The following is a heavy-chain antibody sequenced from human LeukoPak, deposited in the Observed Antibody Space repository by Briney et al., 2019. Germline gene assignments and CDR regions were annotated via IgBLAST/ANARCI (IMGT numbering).Heavy chain of an antibody. D-gene: IGHD3-10*01. Sequence: ASVKVSCKASGGTFSSYAISWVRQAPGQGLEWMGRIIPILGIANYAQKFQGRVTITADKSTSTAYMELSSLRVEDTAVYYCARWGVNAGLDYWGQGTLVTVSS. J-gene: IGHJ4*02. CDR2: IIPILGIA. CDR1: GGTFSSYA. CDR3: ARWGVNAGLDY. V-gene: IGHV1-69*04.